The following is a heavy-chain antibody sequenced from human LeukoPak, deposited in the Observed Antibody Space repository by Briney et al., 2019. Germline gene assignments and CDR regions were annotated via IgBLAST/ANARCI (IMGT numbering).Heavy chain of an antibody. CDR2: IKSKTDGGTT. D-gene: IGHD3-16*01. CDR1: GFTFSNAW. J-gene: IGHJ4*02. V-gene: IGHV3-15*01. Sequence: KTGGSLRLSCAASGFTFSNAWMSWVRQAPGKGLEWVGRIKSKTDGGTTDYAAPVKGRFTISRDDSKNTLYLQMNSLKTEDTAVYYCTTTTYYDYVRGIDYWGQGTLVTVSS. CDR3: TTTTYYDYVRGIDY.